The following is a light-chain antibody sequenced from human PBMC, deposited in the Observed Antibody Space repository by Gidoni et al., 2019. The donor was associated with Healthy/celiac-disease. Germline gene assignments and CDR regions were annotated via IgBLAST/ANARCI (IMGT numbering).Light chain of an antibody. V-gene: IGLV2-23*01. CDR3: CSYAGSTV. J-gene: IGLJ2*01. CDR2: EGS. CDR1: SSDVGSYNL. Sequence: QSALTQPASVSGSPGQSITISCTGTSSDVGSYNLDTWYQQHPGKAPKRMIYEGSKRPSGVSNRFSGSKSGNTASLTISGLQAEDEADYYCCSYAGSTVFGGGTKLTVL.